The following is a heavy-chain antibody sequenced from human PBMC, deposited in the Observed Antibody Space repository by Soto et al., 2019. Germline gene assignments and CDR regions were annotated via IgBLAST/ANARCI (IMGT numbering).Heavy chain of an antibody. J-gene: IGHJ4*02. CDR1: GSTFSSDG. Sequence: RVLVTVSCTASGSTFSSDGVSWVRQAPGQRLEWMGWISAYNGNTNYAQKLQGRVTMTTDTSTSTAYMELRSLRSDDTAVYYCARGIAVAGTPFDYWGQGTLVTVS. CDR2: ISAYNGNT. D-gene: IGHD6-19*01. CDR3: ARGIAVAGTPFDY. V-gene: IGHV1-18*01.